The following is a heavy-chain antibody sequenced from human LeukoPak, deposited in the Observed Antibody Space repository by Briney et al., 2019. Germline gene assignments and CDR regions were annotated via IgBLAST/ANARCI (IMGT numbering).Heavy chain of an antibody. Sequence: GGSLRLSCAASGFTVSSNYMSWVRQAPGKGLEWVAVIYSGGTTSYADSVKGRFTISRDNSKNTLYLQMNSLRAEDTALYHCAREGAHAYYYDSSGLLGAFDIWGQGTMVTVSS. CDR2: IYSGGTT. J-gene: IGHJ3*02. V-gene: IGHV3-53*01. CDR1: GFTVSSNY. D-gene: IGHD3-22*01. CDR3: AREGAHAYYYDSSGLLGAFDI.